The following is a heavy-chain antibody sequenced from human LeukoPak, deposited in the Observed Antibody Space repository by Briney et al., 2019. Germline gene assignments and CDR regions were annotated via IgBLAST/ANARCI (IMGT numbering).Heavy chain of an antibody. J-gene: IGHJ4*02. D-gene: IGHD3-10*01. Sequence: ASVKVSCKASGYTFTSYGISWVRQAPGQGLEWMGWISAYNGNTKYAQKLQGRVTMTRDTSTSTAYMELSRLRSDDTAVYYCARIWFGPKTNDYWGQGTLVTVSS. CDR2: ISAYNGNT. V-gene: IGHV1-18*01. CDR1: GYTFTSYG. CDR3: ARIWFGPKTNDY.